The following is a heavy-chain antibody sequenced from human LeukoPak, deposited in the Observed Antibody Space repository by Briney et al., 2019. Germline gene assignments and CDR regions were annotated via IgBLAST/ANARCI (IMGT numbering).Heavy chain of an antibody. CDR3: ARDSPWLKAAFDI. CDR2: VYYSGYT. Sequence: SETLSLTCTVSGGSISSSSYYWGWIRQPPGKGLEWIGSVYYSGYTYYNPSLKSRVTISVDTSKNQFSLKLSSVTAADTAVYYCARDSPWLKAAFDIWGQGTMVTVSS. CDR1: GGSISSSSYY. V-gene: IGHV4-39*02. D-gene: IGHD3-22*01. J-gene: IGHJ3*02.